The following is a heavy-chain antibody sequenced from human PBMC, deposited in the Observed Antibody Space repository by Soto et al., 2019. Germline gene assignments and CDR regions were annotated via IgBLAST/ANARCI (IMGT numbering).Heavy chain of an antibody. CDR2: ISATTTYK. V-gene: IGHV3-21*01. CDR3: ARGIASKSGHLWYFDL. D-gene: IGHD2-21*01. CDR1: GFTFDTYT. Sequence: EVQVVESGGGLVKPGGSLRLSCTASGFTFDTYTMNWLRQAPGRGLEWVSSISATTTYKYYAASVEGRFTISRDNAKKSLYLQTHRLGAEDTAVYYCARGIASKSGHLWYFDLWGRGTLVTVSS. J-gene: IGHJ2*01.